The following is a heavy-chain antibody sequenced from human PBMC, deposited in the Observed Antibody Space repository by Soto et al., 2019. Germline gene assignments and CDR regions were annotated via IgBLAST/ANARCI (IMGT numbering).Heavy chain of an antibody. CDR1: GGSISSGGYY. V-gene: IGHV4-31*03. J-gene: IGHJ6*02. CDR2: IHYSGST. D-gene: IGHD2-2*01. Sequence: TLSLTCTVSGGSISSGGYYWSWFRQHPGKGLEWIGYIHYSGSTYYNPSLKSRVTISVDTSKNQFSLKLSSVTAADTAVYYCARDRTMPRPIVVVPAASDYYGMDVWGQGTTVTVSS. CDR3: ARDRTMPRPIVVVPAASDYYGMDV.